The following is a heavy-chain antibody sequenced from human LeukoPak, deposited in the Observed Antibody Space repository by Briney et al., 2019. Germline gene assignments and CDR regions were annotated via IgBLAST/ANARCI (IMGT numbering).Heavy chain of an antibody. J-gene: IGHJ3*02. Sequence: ASLKVSCKASGYTFTGYYMHLVRQAAGQGLEWVGWINPSSGNTNYAKKYQPRVTMTRYTSMSTAYMEVRRLRSEDKAVYKWARDVDQYGSTVKGFVDIWGQGRMVTVSS. D-gene: IGHD6-19*01. V-gene: IGHV1-2*02. CDR3: ARDVDQYGSTVKGFVDI. CDR2: INPSSGNT. CDR1: GYTFTGYY.